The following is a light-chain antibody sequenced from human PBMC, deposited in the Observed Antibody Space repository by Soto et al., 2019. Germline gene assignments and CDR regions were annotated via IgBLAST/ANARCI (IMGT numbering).Light chain of an antibody. Sequence: QSALTHPASVSGSPGQSITISCTGTSSDVGGYNLVSWYQQHPGKAPKLMIYEVSKRPSGVSNRFSGSKSGNTASLTISGLQAEDEADYYCCSYAGSSTYVFGTGTKLTVL. CDR3: CSYAGSSTYV. CDR2: EVS. CDR1: SSDVGGYNL. J-gene: IGLJ1*01. V-gene: IGLV2-23*02.